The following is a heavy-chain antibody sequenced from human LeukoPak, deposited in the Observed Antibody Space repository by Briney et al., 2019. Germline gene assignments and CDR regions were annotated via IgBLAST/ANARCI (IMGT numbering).Heavy chain of an antibody. CDR3: AKDLWVVSDPDAFDI. CDR2: IWYDGSNK. CDR1: GFTFSSYG. D-gene: IGHD3-16*01. Sequence: GGSLRLSCAASGFTFSSYGMHWVRRAPGKGLEWVAVIWYDGSNKYYADSVKGRFTISRDNSKNTLYLQMNSLRAEDTAVYYCAKDLWVVSDPDAFDIWGQGTMVTVSS. J-gene: IGHJ3*02. V-gene: IGHV3-33*06.